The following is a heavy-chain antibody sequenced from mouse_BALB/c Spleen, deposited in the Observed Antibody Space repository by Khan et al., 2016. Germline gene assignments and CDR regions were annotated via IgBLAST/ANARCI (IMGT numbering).Heavy chain of an antibody. CDR3: ARQEDNDMDD. CDR2: INPDSSTL. CDR1: GFDFSSYW. V-gene: IGHV4-1*02. J-gene: IGHJ4*01. D-gene: IGHD3-2*01. Sequence: EVKLLESGGGLVQPGGSLKLSCAASGFDFSSYWMSWVRQAPGKGLEWIGEINPDSSTLYYTPSLKDKFIISRDNAKNTLYLQMSKVGSQETALYDCARQEDNDMDDWGQGTSVTVSS.